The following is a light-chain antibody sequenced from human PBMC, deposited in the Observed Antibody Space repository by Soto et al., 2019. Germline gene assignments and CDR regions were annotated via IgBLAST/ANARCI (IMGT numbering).Light chain of an antibody. J-gene: IGKJ5*01. CDR1: DNIVHW. CDR2: KAA. Sequence: DIQMTPSPSTLSASVGDRVAITCRASDNIVHWVAWYQQKPGKAPKLLIYKAANLADEVPSRFAGSGSGTDFTLTLSSLQPEDFATYYCQQVNSFPSTFGQGTRLEIK. V-gene: IGKV1-5*03. CDR3: QQVNSFPST.